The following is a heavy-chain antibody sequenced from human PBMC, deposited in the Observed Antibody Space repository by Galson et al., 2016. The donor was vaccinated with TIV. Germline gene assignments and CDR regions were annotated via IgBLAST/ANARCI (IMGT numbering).Heavy chain of an antibody. J-gene: IGHJ6*02. CDR3: ARTFQSYGVDV. Sequence: SLRLSCATSGFTFDDYAMHWVRQAPGKGLEWVAGISWNRRNIVYADSVKGRFTISRDNSKNTLYLQMNSLRADDTAVYNCARTFQSYGVDVWGQGTTVTVSS. D-gene: IGHD1-14*01. V-gene: IGHV3-9*01. CDR1: GFTFDDYA. CDR2: ISWNRRNI.